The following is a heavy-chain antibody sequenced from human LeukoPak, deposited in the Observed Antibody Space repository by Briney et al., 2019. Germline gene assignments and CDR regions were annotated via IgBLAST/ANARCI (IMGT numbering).Heavy chain of an antibody. CDR3: AKQMWVVGEDAFDI. J-gene: IGHJ3*02. CDR2: ISGSGGNT. V-gene: IGHV3-23*01. Sequence: PGETLRLSCAASGFTFSSHGMNWVRQAPGKGLEWVSGISGSGGNTYYADSVNGRFTISRDNARNLLFLQMNRLRAEDTAVYYCAKQMWVVGEDAFDIWGQGTMVTVSS. CDR1: GFTFSSHG. D-gene: IGHD2-2*01.